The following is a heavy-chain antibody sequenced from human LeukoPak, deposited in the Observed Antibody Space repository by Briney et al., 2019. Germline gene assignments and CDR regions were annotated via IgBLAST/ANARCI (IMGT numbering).Heavy chain of an antibody. J-gene: IGHJ5*02. Sequence: GGSLRLSCAASGFSISGHWMYWVRQAPGKGLQWVANIKQDGSETFYVDSVKGRFTVSRDNAKNSLYLQMNSLRAEDTAVYYCARDQYCSSTTCYGFDPWGQGTLVTVSS. CDR1: GFSISGHW. CDR3: ARDQYCSSTTCYGFDP. D-gene: IGHD2-2*01. CDR2: IKQDGSET. V-gene: IGHV3-7*01.